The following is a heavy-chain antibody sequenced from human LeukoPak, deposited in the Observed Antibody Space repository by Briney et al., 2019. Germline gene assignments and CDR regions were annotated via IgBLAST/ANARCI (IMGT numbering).Heavy chain of an antibody. CDR2: ITYSSGNT. D-gene: IGHD2-21*02. CDR1: GFTFSAYG. V-gene: IGHV3-23*01. Sequence: PGGSLRLSCAASGFTFSAYGMSWFRQASGKGLEWVSAITYSSGNTYYADSVKGRFTISRDNSKNTLYLQMNSLRAEDTALYYCAKDGTGCGGDCYSDYWGQGTLITVSS. J-gene: IGHJ4*02. CDR3: AKDGTGCGGDCYSDY.